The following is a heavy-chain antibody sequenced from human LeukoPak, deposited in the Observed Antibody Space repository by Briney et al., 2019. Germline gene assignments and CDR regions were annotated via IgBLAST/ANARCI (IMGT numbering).Heavy chain of an antibody. D-gene: IGHD3-16*01. Sequence: GGSLRLSCAASGFTFSTYGMSWVRQTLGKGLEWVSAINGGGGSTYYADSVKGRFTISRDNSKNTLYLQMNSLRAEDTAVYYCAREIRLGELLYYFDYWGQGTLVTVSS. CDR1: GFTFSTYG. CDR3: AREIRLGELLYYFDY. V-gene: IGHV3-23*01. CDR2: INGGGGST. J-gene: IGHJ4*02.